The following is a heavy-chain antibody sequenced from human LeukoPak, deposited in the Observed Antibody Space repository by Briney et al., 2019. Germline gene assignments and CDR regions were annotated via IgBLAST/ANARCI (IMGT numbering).Heavy chain of an antibody. J-gene: IGHJ4*02. Sequence: ASVKVSCKASGYTFTGYYMHWVRQAPGQGLEWMGWINPNSGGTNYAQKFQGRVTMTRDTSISTAYMELSRLRSDDTAAYYCVFSYYDFWSGRYWGQGTLVTVSS. CDR3: VFSYYDFWSGRY. CDR1: GYTFTGYY. V-gene: IGHV1-2*02. D-gene: IGHD3-3*01. CDR2: INPNSGGT.